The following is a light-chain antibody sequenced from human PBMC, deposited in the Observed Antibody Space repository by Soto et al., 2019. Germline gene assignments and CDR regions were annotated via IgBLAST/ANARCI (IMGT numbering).Light chain of an antibody. J-gene: IGKJ5*01. CDR3: QQHSQWPIT. CDR2: YIS. Sequence: EIVMTQSPGTLSLSPGETATLSCRASQTIGRNYLAWYQQKPGQAPRLLIYYISTRAADIPARFSGSGSGTDFTLTISSLQSEDSGVYYCQQHSQWPITFGQGTDWRL. CDR1: QTIGRN. V-gene: IGKV3-15*01.